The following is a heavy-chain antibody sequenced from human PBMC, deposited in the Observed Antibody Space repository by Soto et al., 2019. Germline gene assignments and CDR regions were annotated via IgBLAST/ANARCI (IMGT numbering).Heavy chain of an antibody. D-gene: IGHD3-10*01. Sequence: QVQLVESGGGVVQPGRSLRLSCAASGFTFSSYVMHWVRKAPGKGLEWVAVIWYDGSNKYYADSVKGRFTISRDNSKNTLYLQMNSLRAEDTSVYYCAREDYGSGSFDHWGQGTLVTVSS. CDR3: AREDYGSGSFDH. J-gene: IGHJ4*02. CDR2: IWYDGSNK. V-gene: IGHV3-33*01. CDR1: GFTFSSYV.